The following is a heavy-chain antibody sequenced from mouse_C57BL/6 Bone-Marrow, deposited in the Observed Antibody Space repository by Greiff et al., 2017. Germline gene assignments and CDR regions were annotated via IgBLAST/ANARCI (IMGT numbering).Heavy chain of an antibody. Sequence: VQLQQSGPVLVKPGASVKMSCKASGYTFTDYYMNWVKQSHGKSLEWIGVINPYNGGTSYNQKFKGKATLTVDKSSSTAYMGLNSLTSEDSAVXYCARRGDSNYEREMDYWGQGTSVTVSS. V-gene: IGHV1-19*01. CDR3: ARRGDSNYEREMDY. CDR2: INPYNGGT. J-gene: IGHJ4*01. D-gene: IGHD2-5*01. CDR1: GYTFTDYY.